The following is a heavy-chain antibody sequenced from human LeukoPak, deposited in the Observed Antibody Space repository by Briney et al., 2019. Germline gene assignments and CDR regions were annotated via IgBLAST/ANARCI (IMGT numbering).Heavy chain of an antibody. V-gene: IGHV4-34*01. CDR3: ARGCPGGYSSSWYYYFDY. Sequence: SETLSLTCAVYGGSFSGYYWSWIRQPPGKGLEWIGEINHSGSTNYNPSLKSRVTISVDTSENQFSLKLNSVTAADTAVYYCARGCPGGYSSSWYYYFDYWGQGTLVTVSS. CDR2: INHSGST. CDR1: GGSFSGYY. D-gene: IGHD6-13*01. J-gene: IGHJ4*02.